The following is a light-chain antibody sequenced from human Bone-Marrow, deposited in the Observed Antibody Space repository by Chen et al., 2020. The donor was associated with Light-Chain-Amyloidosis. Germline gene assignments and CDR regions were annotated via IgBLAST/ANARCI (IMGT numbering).Light chain of an antibody. J-gene: IGKJ4*01. CDR3: QQYGTSPLT. Sequence: EIVFTQSPGTLSLSPGEGANLSCRASQTIRSNYLTWYQQKFGQAPRPLIYGSSSRATGIPDRFNGSGSGTDFTLTINRLEPEDFAMYFCQQYGTSPLTFGGGTKVEIK. V-gene: IGKV3-20*01. CDR2: GSS. CDR1: QTIRSNY.